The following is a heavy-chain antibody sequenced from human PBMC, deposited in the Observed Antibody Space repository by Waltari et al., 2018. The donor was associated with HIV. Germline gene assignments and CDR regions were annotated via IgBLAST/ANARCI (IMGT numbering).Heavy chain of an antibody. Sequence: QVVLQQSGPGLLKSSQTLSLTCAISGDTVSSSNSAWNWIRQSPSRGLEWLGRTYYRSKWDSDYALSVRSRITIRADTSKNQFSLQLNSVTPEDTAVYFCARDGPGDYYYYGVDVWGLGTTITVSS. J-gene: IGHJ6*02. D-gene: IGHD1-1*01. CDR3: ARDGPGDYYYYGVDV. CDR1: GDTVSSSNSA. V-gene: IGHV6-1*01. CDR2: TYYRSKWDS.